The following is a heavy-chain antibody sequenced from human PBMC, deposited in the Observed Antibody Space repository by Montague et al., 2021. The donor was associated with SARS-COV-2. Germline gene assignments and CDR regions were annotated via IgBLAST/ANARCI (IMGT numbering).Heavy chain of an antibody. Sequence: ETRFLTCTVSGASVSSSDWGWIRQSPGKGLEWIGYFYSVGSTDYNPSLKSRVTISRDTSKNQFSLKVRSVTAADTAIYYCARETMTADAFDIWGQGTMVTVSS. V-gene: IGHV4-59*02. D-gene: IGHD1-14*01. CDR1: GASVSSSD. CDR2: FYSVGST. J-gene: IGHJ3*02. CDR3: ARETMTADAFDI.